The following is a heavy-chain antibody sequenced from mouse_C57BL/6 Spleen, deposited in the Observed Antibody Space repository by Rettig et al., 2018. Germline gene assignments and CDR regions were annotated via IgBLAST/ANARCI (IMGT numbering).Heavy chain of an antibody. CDR1: YY. J-gene: IGHJ2*01. Sequence: YYMNWVKQSPEKSLEWIGEINPSTGGTTYNQKFKAKATLTVDKSSSTAYMQLKSLTSEDSAVYFCTVLYYFDYWGQGTTLTVSS. CDR3: TVLYYFDY. V-gene: IGHV1-42*01. CDR2: INPSTGGT.